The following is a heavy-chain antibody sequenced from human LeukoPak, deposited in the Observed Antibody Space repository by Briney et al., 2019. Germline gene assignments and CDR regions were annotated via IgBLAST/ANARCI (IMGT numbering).Heavy chain of an antibody. CDR3: ARGQTADS. CDR2: IYSGGNP. V-gene: IGHV3-66*02. Sequence: GGSLRLSCAASGFAVSKNYMSWVRKAPGKGLEWVAIIYSGGNPYYADSVEGRFTISRDNSKNTLHLQMNSLRVEDTAVYYCARGQTADSWGQGTTVTVAS. CDR1: GFAVSKNY. D-gene: IGHD5-18*01. J-gene: IGHJ4*02.